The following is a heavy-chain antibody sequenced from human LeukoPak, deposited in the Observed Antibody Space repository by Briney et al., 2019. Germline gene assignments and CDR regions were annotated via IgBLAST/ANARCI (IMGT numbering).Heavy chain of an antibody. CDR1: GYTFTSYG. J-gene: IGHJ4*02. V-gene: IGHV1-18*01. Sequence: ASVKVSCKASGYTFTSYGISWVRQAPGQGLEWMGWISAYNGNTNYAQKLQGRVTMTTDTSTSTAYMELRSLRSDDTAVYYCARTMQKWLVDAAGGDYWGQGSLVTVSS. D-gene: IGHD6-19*01. CDR3: ARTMQKWLVDAAGGDY. CDR2: ISAYNGNT.